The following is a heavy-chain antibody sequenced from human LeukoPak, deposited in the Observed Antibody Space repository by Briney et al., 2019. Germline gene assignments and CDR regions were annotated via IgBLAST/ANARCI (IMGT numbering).Heavy chain of an antibody. CDR1: DGSISDSY. Sequence: SETLSLTCTVSDGSISDSYWSWIRQSPGKGLEWIGYIFYTGFTHYNPSLESRVTISVDTSKNQFSLRLNSVTAADTAVYFCARGGNNYLWGYYFDYWGQGTLVTVSS. CDR3: ARGGNNYLWGYYFDY. CDR2: IFYTGFT. D-gene: IGHD2/OR15-2a*01. V-gene: IGHV4-59*12. J-gene: IGHJ4*02.